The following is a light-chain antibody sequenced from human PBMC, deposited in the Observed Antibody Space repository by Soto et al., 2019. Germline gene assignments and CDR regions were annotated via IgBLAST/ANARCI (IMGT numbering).Light chain of an antibody. Sequence: ELVMPQSPATVPVSPGKRATLSCTASQSVSRHLAWYQQKHGQAPRVLMYGASTRATGVPDRFSGSASGPEDTFTICRLEPEDGSVYNCQQLGSSPITFGQGTRLEIK. CDR3: QQLGSSPIT. CDR2: GAS. J-gene: IGKJ5*01. V-gene: IGKV3-20*01. CDR1: QSVSRH.